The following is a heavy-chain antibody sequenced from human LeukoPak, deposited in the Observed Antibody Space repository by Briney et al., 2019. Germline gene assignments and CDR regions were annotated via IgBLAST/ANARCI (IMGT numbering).Heavy chain of an antibody. J-gene: IGHJ4*02. CDR3: ARNYYDILTGYRN. D-gene: IGHD3-9*01. V-gene: IGHV3-30*04. CDR2: ISYDGSNK. CDR1: GFTFSSYA. Sequence: GGSLRLSCAASGFTFSSYAMHWVRQAPGKGLEWVAVISYDGSNKYYADSVKGRFTISRDNSKNTLYLQMNSLRAEDTAVYYCARNYYDILTGYRNWGQGTLVTVSS.